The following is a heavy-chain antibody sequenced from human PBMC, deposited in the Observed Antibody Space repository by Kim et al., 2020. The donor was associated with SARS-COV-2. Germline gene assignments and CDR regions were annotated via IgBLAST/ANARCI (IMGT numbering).Heavy chain of an antibody. CDR3: AKGYDTLWIFEN. J-gene: IGHJ4*02. V-gene: IGHV3-23*05. Sequence: ADSVEGRFTISRDNAKNTVCLQMSSLRAEDTDIYYCAKGYDTLWIFENGGQGTLVSVSS. D-gene: IGHD3-22*01.